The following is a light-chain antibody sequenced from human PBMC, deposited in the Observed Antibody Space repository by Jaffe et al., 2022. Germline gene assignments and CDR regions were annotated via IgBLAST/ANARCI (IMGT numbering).Light chain of an antibody. CDR3: QAWDSGTAV. V-gene: IGLV3-1*01. J-gene: IGLJ2*01. CDR1: KLDDKN. Sequence: SYVLTQPPSVSVSPGQTASITCSGDKLDDKNACWYQQKTGQSPVLIIYPDTKRPSGIPERFSGSNSGNTATLTIIGTQASDEADYYCQAWDSGTAVFGGGTKLTVL. CDR2: PDT.